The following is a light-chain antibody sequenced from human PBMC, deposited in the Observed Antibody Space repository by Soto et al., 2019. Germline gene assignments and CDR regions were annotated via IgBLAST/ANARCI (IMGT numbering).Light chain of an antibody. CDR2: GAF. J-gene: IGKJ5*01. CDR3: QQRNIWPPVT. Sequence: EIVLTQSPATLSLSPWERATLSCMASPSVTNFLAWYQQKPGQAPRLLIYGAFNRATGIPARFSGSGSGTDFTLTISSLEPEDSAIYYCQQRNIWPPVTFGQGTRLEI. V-gene: IGKV3-11*01. CDR1: PSVTNF.